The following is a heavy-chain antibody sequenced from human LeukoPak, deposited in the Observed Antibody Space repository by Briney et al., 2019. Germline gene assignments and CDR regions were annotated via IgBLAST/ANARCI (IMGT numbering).Heavy chain of an antibody. CDR3: ARCQSSSRGYAFDI. CDR2: IYYSGST. CDR1: DGSISSSSYY. D-gene: IGHD6-13*01. Sequence: SETLSLTCTVSDGSISSSSYYWGWFRQPPGKGLEWIGSIYYSGSTYYNPSLKSRVTISVDRSKNQFSLKLSSVTAADRAVYCCARCQSSSRGYAFDIWGQGTMVTVSS. J-gene: IGHJ3*02. V-gene: IGHV4-39*07.